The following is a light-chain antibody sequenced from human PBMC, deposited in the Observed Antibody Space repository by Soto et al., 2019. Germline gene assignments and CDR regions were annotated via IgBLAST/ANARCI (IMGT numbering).Light chain of an antibody. J-gene: IGKJ1*01. CDR2: RVS. CDR3: QQYNGYFPT. Sequence: DIQLTQSPSTLSASVGDRITITCRASQSISIWLARYQQKPGKAPNLLIYRVSHLESGVPSRFSGSGSGTEFTLTISSLQPDDFATYYCQQYNGYFPTFGQGTKVDIK. V-gene: IGKV1-5*03. CDR1: QSISIW.